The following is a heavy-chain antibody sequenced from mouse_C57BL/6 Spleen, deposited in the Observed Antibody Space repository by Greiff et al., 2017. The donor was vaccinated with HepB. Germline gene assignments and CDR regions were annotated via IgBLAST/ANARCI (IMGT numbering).Heavy chain of an antibody. V-gene: IGHV1-15*01. CDR3: TTPDISGYAY. J-gene: IGHJ3*01. Sequence: VKLQQSGAELVRPGASVTLSCKASGYTFTDYEMHWVKQTPVHGLEWIGAIDPETGGTAYNQKFKGKAILTADKSSSTAYMELRSLTSEDSAVYYCTTPDISGYAYWGQGTLVTVSA. CDR2: IDPETGGT. D-gene: IGHD3-2*02. CDR1: GYTFTDYE.